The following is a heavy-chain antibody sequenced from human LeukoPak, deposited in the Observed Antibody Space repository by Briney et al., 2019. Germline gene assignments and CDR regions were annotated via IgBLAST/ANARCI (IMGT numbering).Heavy chain of an antibody. J-gene: IGHJ4*02. Sequence: ASVKVSCKAPGYTFTGYYIHWVRQAPGQGLEWMGWINPNDGDTNYAQKFQGRVTMTRDTSISTAYMELSRLRSDDTAVYYCARFPRVYYDSSGYYAYFDYWGQGTLVTVSS. CDR2: INPNDGDT. CDR3: ARFPRVYYDSSGYYAYFDY. V-gene: IGHV1-2*02. CDR1: GYTFTGYY. D-gene: IGHD3-22*01.